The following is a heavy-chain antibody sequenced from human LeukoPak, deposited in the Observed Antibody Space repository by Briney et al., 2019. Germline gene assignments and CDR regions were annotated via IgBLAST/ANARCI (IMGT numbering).Heavy chain of an antibody. CDR2: IIPILGIA. V-gene: IGHV1-69*04. Sequence: GSSVKVSCKASGGTFSSYAISWVRQAPGQGLEWMGWIIPILGIANYAQKFQGRVTITADKSTSTAYMELSSLRSEDTAVYYCARVGDIAARSAFDIWGQGTMVTVSS. CDR3: ARVGDIAARSAFDI. D-gene: IGHD6-6*01. CDR1: GGTFSSYA. J-gene: IGHJ3*02.